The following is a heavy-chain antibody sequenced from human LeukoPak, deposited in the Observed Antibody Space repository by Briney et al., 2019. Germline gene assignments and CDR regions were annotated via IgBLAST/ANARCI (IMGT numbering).Heavy chain of an antibody. D-gene: IGHD4-17*01. Sequence: TSETLSLTCTVSGYSISSGYYWGWIRQPPGKGLEWIGSIYHSGSTYYNPSLKSRVTISVDTSKNQFSLKLSSVTAADTAVYYCARAGGVEYGDYNYWGQGTLVTVSS. CDR3: ARAGGVEYGDYNY. J-gene: IGHJ4*02. CDR1: GYSISSGYY. V-gene: IGHV4-38-2*02. CDR2: IYHSGST.